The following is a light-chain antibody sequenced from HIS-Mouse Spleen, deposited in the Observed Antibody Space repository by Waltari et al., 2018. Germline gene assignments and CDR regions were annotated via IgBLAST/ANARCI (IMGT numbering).Light chain of an antibody. Sequence: EIVMTHSPATLSVSPGERATPSCRASQSVSSNLAWYQQKPAQTPRLRIYGASTRATGIPARFSGSGSGTEFTLTSSSMECEDIALYYCQQYNKWPLLTFGGGTKVAIK. V-gene: IGKV3-15*01. J-gene: IGKJ4*01. CDR3: QQYNKWPLLT. CDR1: QSVSSN. CDR2: GAS.